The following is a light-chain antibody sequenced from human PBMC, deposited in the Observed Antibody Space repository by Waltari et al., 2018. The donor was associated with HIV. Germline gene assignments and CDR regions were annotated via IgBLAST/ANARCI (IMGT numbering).Light chain of an antibody. CDR2: DVN. CDR3: CSYAGSFTLL. J-gene: IGLJ3*02. V-gene: IGLV2-11*01. CDR1: FRDVGGSNF. Sequence: QSALTQPRSVSGSPGQAVTIPCSGTFRDVGGSNFVSWYHQHSGKAPKLVIFDVNKRPSGVPDRFSGSKSGNTASLTVSGLQAEDEADYFCCSYAGSFTLLFGGGTNLAVL.